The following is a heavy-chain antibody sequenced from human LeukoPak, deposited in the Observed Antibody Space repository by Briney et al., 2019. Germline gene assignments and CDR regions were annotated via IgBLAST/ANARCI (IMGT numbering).Heavy chain of an antibody. CDR3: ARTPPPTIVGAHYFDY. CDR1: GYTFTSYG. CDR2: ISTYNGYT. J-gene: IGHJ4*02. Sequence: GASVKVSCKASGYTFTSYGINWVRQAPGQGLECMGWISTYNGYTNYAQNLQGRVTMTTDTSASTVYLELRSLRSDDTAVYYCARTPPPTIVGAHYFDYWGQGTLVTVSS. D-gene: IGHD1-26*01. V-gene: IGHV1-18*01.